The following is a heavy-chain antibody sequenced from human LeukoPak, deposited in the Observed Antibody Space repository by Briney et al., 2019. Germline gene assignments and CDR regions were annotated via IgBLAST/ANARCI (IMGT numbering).Heavy chain of an antibody. CDR3: ARRSAARPPRGYWYFDL. J-gene: IGHJ2*01. CDR2: IYYSGST. D-gene: IGHD6-6*01. V-gene: IGHV4-39*07. Sequence: NPSETLSLTCTVSGGSISSSSYYWGWIRQPPGKGLEWIGSIYYSGSTYYNPSLKSRVTISVDTSKNQFSLKLSSVTAADTAVYYCARRSAARPPRGYWYFDLWGRGTLVSVSS. CDR1: GGSISSSSYY.